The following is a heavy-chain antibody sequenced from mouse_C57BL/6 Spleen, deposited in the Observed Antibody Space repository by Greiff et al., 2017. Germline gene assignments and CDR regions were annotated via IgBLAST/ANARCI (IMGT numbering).Heavy chain of an antibody. J-gene: IGHJ1*03. CDR2: ISYDGSN. Sequence: LQESGPGLVKPSQSLSLTCSVTGYSITSGYYWNWIRQFPGNKLEWMGYISYDGSNNYNPSLKNRISITRDTSKNQFFLKLNSVTTEDTATYYCARERDYGSLDVWGTGTTVTVSS. V-gene: IGHV3-6*01. CDR3: ARERDYGSLDV. CDR1: GYSITSGYY. D-gene: IGHD1-1*01.